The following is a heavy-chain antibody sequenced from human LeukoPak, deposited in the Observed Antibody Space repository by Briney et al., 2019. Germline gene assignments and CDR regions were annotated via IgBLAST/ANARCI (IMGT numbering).Heavy chain of an antibody. V-gene: IGHV4-34*01. J-gene: IGHJ4*02. CDR3: ARGGTYYDYVWGSYRHGDYFDY. CDR1: DGSFGGYY. CDR2: INHSGST. Sequence: PSETLSLTCAVYDGSFGGYYWSWIRQPPGKGLEWIGEINHSGSTNYNPSLKSRVTISVDTSKNQFSLKLSSVTAADTAVYYCARGGTYYDYVWGSYRHGDYFDYWGQGTLVTVSS. D-gene: IGHD3-16*02.